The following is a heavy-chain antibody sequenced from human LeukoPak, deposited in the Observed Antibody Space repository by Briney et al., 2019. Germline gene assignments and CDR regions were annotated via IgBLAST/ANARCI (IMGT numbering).Heavy chain of an antibody. D-gene: IGHD3-10*02. CDR2: ISSSGSTI. CDR3: AELGITMIGGV. Sequence: GGSLRLSCAASGFTFSSYWMSWVRQAPGKGLEWVSYISSSGSTIYYADSVKGRFTISRDNAKNSLYLQMSSLRAEDTAVYYCAELGITMIGGVWGKGTTVTISS. CDR1: GFTFSSYW. J-gene: IGHJ6*04. V-gene: IGHV3-48*04.